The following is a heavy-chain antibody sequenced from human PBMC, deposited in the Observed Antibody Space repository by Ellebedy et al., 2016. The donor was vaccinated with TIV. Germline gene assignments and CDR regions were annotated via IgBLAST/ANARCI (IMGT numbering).Heavy chain of an antibody. CDR3: TRDGAWSGAAGLSDF. Sequence: SETLSLXXTVSGASITPYFWSWIRQPPGKGLEYIGYIFYTGTTNYNPSLRSRVTISVDTSKNQFSLQLTSVTAADTAVYYCTRDGAWSGAAGLSDFWGQGALATVSS. CDR1: GASITPYF. J-gene: IGHJ4*02. D-gene: IGHD3-3*01. CDR2: IFYTGTT. V-gene: IGHV4-59*13.